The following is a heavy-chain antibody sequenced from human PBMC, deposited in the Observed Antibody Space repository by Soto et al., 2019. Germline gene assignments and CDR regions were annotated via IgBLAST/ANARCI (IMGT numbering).Heavy chain of an antibody. CDR3: ARGNYDFWSGYYNGPRPTLGDPPH. D-gene: IGHD3-3*01. J-gene: IGHJ4*02. Sequence: GGSLRLSCAASGFTFSSYGMHWVRQAPGKGLEWVAVIWYDGSNKYYADSVKGRFTISRDNSKNTLYLQMNSLRAEDTAVYYCARGNYDFWSGYYNGPRPTLGDPPHWGQGTLVTVSS. CDR2: IWYDGSNK. CDR1: GFTFSSYG. V-gene: IGHV3-33*01.